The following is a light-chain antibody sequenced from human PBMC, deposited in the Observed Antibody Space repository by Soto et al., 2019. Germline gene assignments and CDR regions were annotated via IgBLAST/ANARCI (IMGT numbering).Light chain of an antibody. Sequence: QSVLTQPASVSGSPGQSVTISCTGTSDDVGGYNYVSWYRHHPGKAPQLMIYEVSKRPSGVPNRLSGSKSDNTASLTISGLQAEDEADYYCSSYTSRSTLVCATRPKVTVL. J-gene: IGLJ1*01. V-gene: IGLV2-14*01. CDR1: SDDVGGYNY. CDR2: EVS. CDR3: SSYTSRSTLV.